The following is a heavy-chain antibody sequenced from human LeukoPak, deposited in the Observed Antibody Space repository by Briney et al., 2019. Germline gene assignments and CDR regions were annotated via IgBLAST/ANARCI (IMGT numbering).Heavy chain of an antibody. V-gene: IGHV4-59*08. CDR1: GGSISSYY. CDR3: ARHERRRAVAGPFDY. CDR2: IYYSGST. J-gene: IGHJ4*02. Sequence: SETLSLTCTVSGGSISSYYWSRIRQPPGKGLEWIGYIYYSGSTNYNPSLKSRVTISVDTSKNQFSLKLSSVTAADTAVYYCARHERRRAVAGPFDYWGQGTLVTVSS. D-gene: IGHD6-19*01.